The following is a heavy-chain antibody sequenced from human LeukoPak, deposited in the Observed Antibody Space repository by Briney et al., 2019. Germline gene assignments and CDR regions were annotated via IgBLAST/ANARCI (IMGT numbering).Heavy chain of an antibody. CDR2: IYYSGST. CDR1: GGSISSSSYY. Sequence: SETLSLTCTVSGGSISSSSYYWGWIRQPPGKGLEWIGSIYYSGSTYYNPSLKSRVTISVDTSKNQFSPKLSSVTAADTAVNYCARDPNTDSSGYGGWFDPWGQGTLVTVSS. D-gene: IGHD3-22*01. CDR3: ARDPNTDSSGYGGWFDP. J-gene: IGHJ5*02. V-gene: IGHV4-39*07.